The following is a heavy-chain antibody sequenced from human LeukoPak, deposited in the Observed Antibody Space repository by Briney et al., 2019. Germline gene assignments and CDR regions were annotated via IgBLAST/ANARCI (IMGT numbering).Heavy chain of an antibody. CDR1: GFTFSSYG. CDR2: IWYDGSKK. Sequence: GRSLRLSCAASGFTFSSYGMHWVRQAPVKGLEWVAVIWYDGSKKYYADSVKGRFTISRDNSKNTLYLQMNSPRAEDTAVYYCARDYDYARSSGDYWGQGTLVTVSS. D-gene: IGHD3-16*01. CDR3: ARDYDYARSSGDY. V-gene: IGHV3-33*01. J-gene: IGHJ4*02.